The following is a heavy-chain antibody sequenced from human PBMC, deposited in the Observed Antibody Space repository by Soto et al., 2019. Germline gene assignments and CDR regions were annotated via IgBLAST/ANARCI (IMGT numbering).Heavy chain of an antibody. D-gene: IGHD5-18*01. V-gene: IGHV4-31*03. J-gene: IGHJ4*02. CDR3: SRGILV. CDR1: GGSINSGGYC. CDR2: ISYGGST. Sequence: QVQLQESGPGLVKPSQTLSLTCTVSGGSINSGGYCWSWIRQHPGKGLDWIGCISYGGSTSYNPSLQSRVTISVVTSKNQFSLELTSVTAAEPAVYYCSRGILVWGQGALITVSS.